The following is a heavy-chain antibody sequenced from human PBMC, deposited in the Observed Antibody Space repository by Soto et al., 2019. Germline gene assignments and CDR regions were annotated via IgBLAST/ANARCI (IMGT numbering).Heavy chain of an antibody. D-gene: IGHD3-16*02. V-gene: IGHV3-30-3*01. CDR2: ISYDGGNK. CDR3: ARRATLSYHGMDV. J-gene: IGHJ6*02. Sequence: VQLVESGGGVVQPGRSLRLSCAASGFTFTSYEMHWVRQAPGKGLEWVAIISYDGGNKYYADSVKGRFIMSRDNFKNTLDLQMDSLRVGDTAVYYCARRATLSYHGMDVWGQGTTVTVSS. CDR1: GFTFTSYE.